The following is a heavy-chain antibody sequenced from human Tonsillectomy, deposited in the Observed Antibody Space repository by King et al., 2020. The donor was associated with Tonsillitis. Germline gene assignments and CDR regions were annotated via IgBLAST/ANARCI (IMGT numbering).Heavy chain of an antibody. Sequence: VQLQQWGAGLVKPSETLSLTCVVYGVSFSDYYWSWICQPPGKGLEWIGEINHRGSTNYNPSLQSRASISVDTSKNQFSLKLSSVTAADTAVYYCARGVVGTTWDAFDIWGQGTMVTVSS. D-gene: IGHD1-7*01. CDR2: INHRGST. J-gene: IGHJ3*02. CDR3: ARGVVGTTWDAFDI. V-gene: IGHV4-34*01. CDR1: GVSFSDYY.